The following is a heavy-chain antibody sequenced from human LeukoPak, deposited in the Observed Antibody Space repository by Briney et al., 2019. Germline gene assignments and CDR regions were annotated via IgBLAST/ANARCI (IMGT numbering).Heavy chain of an antibody. V-gene: IGHV3-23*01. CDR1: GFTFSSYA. CDR3: AKAQGIAVAGTVRNYYGMDV. J-gene: IGHJ6*02. Sequence: GGSLRLSCAASGFTFSSYAMSWVRQAPGKGLEWVSTISGSGGSTYYADSVKGRFTFSRDNSKNTLYLQMNSLRAEDTAVYYCAKAQGIAVAGTVRNYYGMDVWGQGTTVTVSS. D-gene: IGHD6-19*01. CDR2: ISGSGGST.